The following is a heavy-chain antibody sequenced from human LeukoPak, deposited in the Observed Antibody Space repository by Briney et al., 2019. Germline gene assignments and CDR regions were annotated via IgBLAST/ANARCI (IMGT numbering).Heavy chain of an antibody. J-gene: IGHJ4*02. CDR3: ARYWNDRCFDS. V-gene: IGHV3-23*01. CDR2: ISSTGGST. Sequence: PGGSLRLSCAPSGFTFSRHSMGWVRQPPAKGLEWVSVISSTGGSTFYADSVKGRFTISRDNFENTLSLQMDSLRVEDTALYYCARYWNDRCFDSWGQGTLVTVSS. D-gene: IGHD1-1*01. CDR1: GFTFSRHS.